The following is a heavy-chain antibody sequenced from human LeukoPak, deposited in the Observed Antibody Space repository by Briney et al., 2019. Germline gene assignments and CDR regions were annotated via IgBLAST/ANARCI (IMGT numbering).Heavy chain of an antibody. J-gene: IGHJ4*02. CDR2: ISYDGSNK. Sequence: GGSLRLSCAASGFTFSSYAMHWVRQAPGKGLGWVAVISYDGSNKYYADSVKGRFTISRDNSKNTLYLQMNSLRAEDTAVYYCARGPPIAAAASDYWGQGTLVTVSS. V-gene: IGHV3-30-3*01. CDR3: ARGPPIAAAASDY. D-gene: IGHD6-13*01. CDR1: GFTFSSYA.